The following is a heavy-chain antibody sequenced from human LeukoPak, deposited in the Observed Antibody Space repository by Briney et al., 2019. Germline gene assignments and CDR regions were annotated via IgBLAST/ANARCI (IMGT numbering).Heavy chain of an antibody. CDR3: ARGLRFLEGRDYYYMDV. CDR1: GYTFTSYD. Sequence: ASVKVSCKASGYTFTSYDINWVRQATGQGLEWTGWMNPNSGNTGYTQKFQGRVTITRNTSIGTAYMELSSLKSEDTAVYYCARGLRFLEGRDYYYMDVWGKGTTVIVSS. CDR2: MNPNSGNT. J-gene: IGHJ6*03. V-gene: IGHV1-8*01. D-gene: IGHD3-3*01.